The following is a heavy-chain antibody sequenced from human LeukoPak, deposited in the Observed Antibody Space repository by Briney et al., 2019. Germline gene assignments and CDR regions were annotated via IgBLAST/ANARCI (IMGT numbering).Heavy chain of an antibody. D-gene: IGHD3-16*02. CDR3: ARAPYRAFDI. Sequence: ASVKVSCKASGYTFTNFDINWVRQATGQGLEWMGWMNPKTGNTGSAQKLQGRVTITGNTSISTAYMELSSLRSEDTAVYYCARAPYRAFDIWGQGTMVTVSS. V-gene: IGHV1-8*01. CDR2: MNPKTGNT. CDR1: GYTFTNFD. J-gene: IGHJ3*02.